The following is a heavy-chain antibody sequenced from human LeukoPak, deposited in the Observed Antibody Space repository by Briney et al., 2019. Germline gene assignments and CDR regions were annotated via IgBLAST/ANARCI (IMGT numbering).Heavy chain of an antibody. J-gene: IGHJ3*02. V-gene: IGHV1-69*01. CDR2: TTPIFGTT. CDR1: GGTFSSFP. Sequence: SVKVSCKVSGGTFSSFPISWVRQAPGQGLEWMGGTTPIFGTTTYAQKFQDRLTITADDSTSTAYMELSSLRSDDTAVYYCARFPTVISLNSLDIWGQGTLIIVSS. D-gene: IGHD4-23*01. CDR3: ARFPTVISLNSLDI.